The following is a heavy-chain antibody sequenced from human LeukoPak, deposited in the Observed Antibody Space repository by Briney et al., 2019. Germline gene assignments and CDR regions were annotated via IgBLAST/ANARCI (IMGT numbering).Heavy chain of an antibody. Sequence: PGGSLRLSCAASGFTFSSYWMSWVRQAPGKGLEWVANIKQDGSEKYYVDSVKGRFTISRDNAKNSLYLQMNSLRAEDTAVYYCARLTTYSSSWLEFDYWGQGTLVTVSS. CDR1: GFTFSSYW. V-gene: IGHV3-7*01. D-gene: IGHD6-13*01. CDR3: ARLTTYSSSWLEFDY. CDR2: IKQDGSEK. J-gene: IGHJ4*02.